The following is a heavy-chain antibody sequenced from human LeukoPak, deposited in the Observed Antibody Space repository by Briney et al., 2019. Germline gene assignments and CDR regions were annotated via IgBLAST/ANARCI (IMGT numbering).Heavy chain of an antibody. CDR1: GGSFSGYY. D-gene: IGHD5-12*01. V-gene: IGHV4-34*01. CDR2: INHSGST. Sequence: SETLSLTCAVYGGSFSGYYWSWIRQPPGKGLEWIGEINHSGSTNYNPSLKSRVTISVDTSKNQFSLKLSSVTAADTAVYYCARGGIYSGYDYFDYWGQGTLVTVSS. CDR3: ARGGIYSGYDYFDY. J-gene: IGHJ4*02.